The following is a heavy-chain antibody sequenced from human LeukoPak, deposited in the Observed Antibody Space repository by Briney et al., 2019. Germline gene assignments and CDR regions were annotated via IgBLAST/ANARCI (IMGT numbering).Heavy chain of an antibody. CDR1: VRSISSGSHY. D-gene: IGHD3-10*01. CDR3: AGNYYGSGSYYSEDRY. V-gene: IGHV4-61*02. Sequence: PSHTLSLTCTVSVRSISSGSHYWSWIRQPAAKGLEWIGRNYTSGRTNYNPSLKSRVTISVDTSKNQFSLKLSSVTAADTAVYYCAGNYYGSGSYYSEDRYWGQGTLVTVSS. CDR2: NYTSGRT. J-gene: IGHJ4*02.